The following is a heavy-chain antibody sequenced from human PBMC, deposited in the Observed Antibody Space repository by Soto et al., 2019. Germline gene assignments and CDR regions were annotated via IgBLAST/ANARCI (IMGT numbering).Heavy chain of an antibody. D-gene: IGHD6-6*01. CDR1: GGSFSGYY. V-gene: IGHV4-34*01. CDR3: ARGFRLVRRFDY. Sequence: QVQLQQWGAGLLKPSETLSLTCAVYGGSFSGYYWSWIRKPPGKGLEWIGEINHSGSTNYNPSLKSRVTISVDTSKNKLPLKLSSVIAAVSVVYYCARGFRLVRRFDYWGQVTLVTVSS. J-gene: IGHJ4*02. CDR2: INHSGST.